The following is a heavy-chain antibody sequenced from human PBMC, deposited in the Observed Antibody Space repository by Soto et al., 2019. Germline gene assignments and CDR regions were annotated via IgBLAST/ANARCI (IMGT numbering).Heavy chain of an antibody. J-gene: IGHJ5*02. CDR1: GGTFSSYA. Sequence: QVQLVQSGAEVKKPGCSVKVSCKASGGTFSSYAVSWVRQAPGQGLEWMGGIIPFFGPANYAHKFQGRVTITADESTSTAYMELSSLRSEDTAVYFCARFRSYSSTWLNLNCFDPWGQGTLVTVSS. CDR2: IIPFFGPA. V-gene: IGHV1-69*01. CDR3: ARFRSYSSTWLNLNCFDP. D-gene: IGHD6-13*01.